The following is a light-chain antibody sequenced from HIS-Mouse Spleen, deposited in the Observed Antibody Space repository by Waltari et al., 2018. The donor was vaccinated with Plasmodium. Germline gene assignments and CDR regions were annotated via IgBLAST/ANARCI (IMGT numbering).Light chain of an antibody. V-gene: IGLV1-40*01. Sequence: QSVLTQPPSVSGAPGQRVTISCTGSSSNIGAGYDVHWYQQLPGTAPKLLFYGNGNRPSGVPDRFSGSKSGTSASLAITGLQAEDEADYYCQSYDSSLSGSVFGGGTKLTVL. CDR3: QSYDSSLSGSV. J-gene: IGLJ2*01. CDR1: SSNIGAGYD. CDR2: GNG.